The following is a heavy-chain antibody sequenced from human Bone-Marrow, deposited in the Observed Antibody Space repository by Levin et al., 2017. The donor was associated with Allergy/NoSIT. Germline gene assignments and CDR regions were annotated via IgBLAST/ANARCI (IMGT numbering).Heavy chain of an antibody. CDR3: ARLPGAAALINWFDP. Sequence: SETLSLTCAVYGGSFSGYYWSWIRQPPGKGLEWIGEINHSGSTNYNPSLKSRVTISVDTSKNQFSLKLSSVTAADTAVYYCARLPGAAALINWFDPWGQGTLVTVSS. V-gene: IGHV4-34*01. CDR2: INHSGST. D-gene: IGHD6-13*01. J-gene: IGHJ5*02. CDR1: GGSFSGYY.